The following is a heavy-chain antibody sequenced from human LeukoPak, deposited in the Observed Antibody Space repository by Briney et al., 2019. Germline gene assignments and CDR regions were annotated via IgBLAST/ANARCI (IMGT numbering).Heavy chain of an antibody. CDR2: INPSGGST. J-gene: IGHJ4*02. D-gene: IGHD1-26*01. Sequence: ASVKVSCKASGYSFSSYYMHWVRQAPGQGLEYMGIINPSGGSTSYAQKFQGRVTMTRDTSTSTVYMELSSLRSEDTAVYYCARDLGVTVRAFDYWGQGTLVTVSS. CDR1: GYSFSSYY. CDR3: ARDLGVTVRAFDY. V-gene: IGHV1-46*01.